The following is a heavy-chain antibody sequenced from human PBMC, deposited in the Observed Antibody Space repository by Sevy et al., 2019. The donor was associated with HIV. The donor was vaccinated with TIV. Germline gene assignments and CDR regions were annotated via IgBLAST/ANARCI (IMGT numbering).Heavy chain of an antibody. CDR2: VNHRGST. V-gene: IGHV4-34*01. Sequence: SETLSLTCAIYGGSFSDYSWNWIRQSPGKGLEWIGEVNHRGSTNYNPSLKSRVTLSVDTSKNQFSLKLTSMTPADTAVYFCARLYAAYGIWGQGTLVTVSS. J-gene: IGHJ3*02. CDR3: ARLYAAYGI. D-gene: IGHD2-2*01. CDR1: GGSFSDYS.